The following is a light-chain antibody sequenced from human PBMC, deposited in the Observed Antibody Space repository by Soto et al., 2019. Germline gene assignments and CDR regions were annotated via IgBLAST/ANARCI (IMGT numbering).Light chain of an antibody. CDR1: SSDVGGYNS. CDR2: EVS. V-gene: IGLV2-14*01. CDR3: SSYTTSTTRV. Sequence: QSALTQPASVSGSPGQSITISCTGTSSDVGGYNSVSWYQQHPGKAPELMIYEVSNRPSGVSNHFSGSKSGNTASLTISGLQAEDEADYYCSSYTTSTTRVFGGGTELTVL. J-gene: IGLJ3*02.